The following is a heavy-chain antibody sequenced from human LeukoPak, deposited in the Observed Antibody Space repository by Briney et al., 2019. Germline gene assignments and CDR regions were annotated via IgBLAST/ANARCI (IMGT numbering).Heavy chain of an antibody. V-gene: IGHV3-30*04. CDR1: GFTFSSYA. J-gene: IGHJ4*02. Sequence: PGGSLRLSCAASGFTFSSYAMHWVRQAPGKGLEWVAVISYDGSNKNYADSVKGRFTISRDNSKNTLYLQMNSLRAEDTAVYYCAKASHSSGYSDWGQGTLVTVSS. D-gene: IGHD3-22*01. CDR3: AKASHSSGYSD. CDR2: ISYDGSNK.